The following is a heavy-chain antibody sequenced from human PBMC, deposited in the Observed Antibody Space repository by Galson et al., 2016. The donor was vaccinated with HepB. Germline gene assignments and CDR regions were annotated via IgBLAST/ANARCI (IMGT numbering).Heavy chain of an antibody. Sequence: SETLSLTCSVSGGSISPYTWNWLRQAPGKGLEWIGRVYSSGSTNYNPSLKTRVTISINTSKNQFSLRLSFVTAADTAVYYCARVSVLTSMETKSDAFDIWGQGTMVTVSS. CDR2: VYSSGST. V-gene: IGHV4-4*08. D-gene: IGHD2/OR15-2a*01. J-gene: IGHJ3*02. CDR1: GGSISPYT. CDR3: ARVSVLTSMETKSDAFDI.